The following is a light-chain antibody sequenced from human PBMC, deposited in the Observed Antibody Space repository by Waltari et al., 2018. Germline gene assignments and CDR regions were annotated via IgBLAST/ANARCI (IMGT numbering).Light chain of an antibody. Sequence: QSALTQPASVSGSPGQSITISCTGTSSDVGNYNLVSWYQQYPGKAPKVMIYDDNRRPSGVSDPNTGSKSGNTASLTISGVQAEDEADYYCCSYAGSYTWVFGGGTKLTVL. CDR3: CSYAGSYTWV. CDR1: SSDVGNYNL. V-gene: IGLV2-23*01. CDR2: DDN. J-gene: IGLJ3*02.